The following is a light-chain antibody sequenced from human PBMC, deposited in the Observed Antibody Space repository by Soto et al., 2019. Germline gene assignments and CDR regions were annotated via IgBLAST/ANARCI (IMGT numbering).Light chain of an antibody. Sequence: QSALTQPASVSGSPGQPLTISCAGSGSDVGGYNYVSWYQQHPVKAPKLIIYDVSSRPSGVSIRFSGSKSVNTASLTISGLQAEDEADYYCSSFTADNTQVFGTGTKLTVL. CDR2: DVS. CDR1: GSDVGGYNY. V-gene: IGLV2-14*03. CDR3: SSFTADNTQV. J-gene: IGLJ1*01.